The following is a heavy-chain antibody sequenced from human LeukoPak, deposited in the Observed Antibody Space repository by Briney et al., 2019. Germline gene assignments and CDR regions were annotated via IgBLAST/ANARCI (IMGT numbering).Heavy chain of an antibody. V-gene: IGHV1-18*01. Sequence: ASVKVPCKASGYTFTSYGISWVRQAPGQGLEWMGWISAYNGNTNYAQKFQGRVTMTTDTSTNTAYMELRSLRSDDTAVYYCARVRRELLDYSFDYWGQGTLVTVSS. J-gene: IGHJ4*02. CDR2: ISAYNGNT. CDR1: GYTFTSYG. D-gene: IGHD1-7*01. CDR3: ARVRRELLDYSFDY.